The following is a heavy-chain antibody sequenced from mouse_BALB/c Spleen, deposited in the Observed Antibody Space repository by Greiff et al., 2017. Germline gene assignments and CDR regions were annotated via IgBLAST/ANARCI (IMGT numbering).Heavy chain of an antibody. D-gene: IGHD2-4*01. Sequence: EVKLVESGGGLVQPGGSLKLSCAASGFTFSSYGMSWVRQTPDKRLELVATISSTGSYTYYPDSVKGRFTISRDNAKNTLYLQMSSLKSEDTAMYYCARGGDYDGDWYFDVWGAGTTVTVSS. CDR2: ISSTGSYT. V-gene: IGHV5-6*03. CDR3: ARGGDYDGDWYFDV. J-gene: IGHJ1*01. CDR1: GFTFSSYG.